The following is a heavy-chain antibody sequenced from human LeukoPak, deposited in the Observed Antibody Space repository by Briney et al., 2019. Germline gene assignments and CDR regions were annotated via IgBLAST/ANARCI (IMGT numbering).Heavy chain of an antibody. D-gene: IGHD3-22*01. V-gene: IGHV3-66*01. CDR1: GFTFSSNY. CDR2: IYSGGTT. Sequence: PGGSLRLSCAASGFTFSSNYMSWVRQAPGKGLEWVSVIYSGGTTYYSDSVKGRCTISRDNSKNTLYLQMNSLRAEDTAVYYCARDSSGLSYFDYWGQGTLVTVSS. J-gene: IGHJ4*02. CDR3: ARDSSGLSYFDY.